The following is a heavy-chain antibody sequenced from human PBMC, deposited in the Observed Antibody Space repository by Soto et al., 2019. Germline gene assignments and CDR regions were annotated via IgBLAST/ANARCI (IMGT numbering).Heavy chain of an antibody. J-gene: IGHJ4*02. CDR2: IYHSGST. D-gene: IGHD3-22*01. V-gene: IGHV4-38-2*01. CDR3: ARHQPTYYYDSSGYYPLGCNFDY. Sequence: KPSETLSLTCAVSGYSISSGYYWGWIRQPPGKGLEWFGSIYHSGSTYYNPSLKSRVTISVDTSMNHFSPELSSVTAADSAVYYCARHQPTYYYDSSGYYPLGCNFDYWGQGTMVTVSS. CDR1: GYSISSGYY.